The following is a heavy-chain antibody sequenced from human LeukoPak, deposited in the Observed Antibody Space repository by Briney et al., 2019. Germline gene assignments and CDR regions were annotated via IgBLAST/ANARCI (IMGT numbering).Heavy chain of an antibody. CDR1: GFTFSSYA. Sequence: GGSLRLSCAASGFTFSSYAMSWVRQAPGKGLEWVSTISSSGGSTSYADSVKGRFTISRDNSKNTLYLQMNSLRAEDTAVYYCAKDMGSGPYYYYMDVWGKGTTVTISS. D-gene: IGHD6-19*01. J-gene: IGHJ6*03. V-gene: IGHV3-23*01. CDR3: AKDMGSGPYYYYMDV. CDR2: ISSSGGST.